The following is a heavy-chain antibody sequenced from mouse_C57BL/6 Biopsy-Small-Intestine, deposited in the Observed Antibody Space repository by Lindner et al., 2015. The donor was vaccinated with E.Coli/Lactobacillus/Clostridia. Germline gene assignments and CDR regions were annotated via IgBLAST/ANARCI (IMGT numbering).Heavy chain of an antibody. V-gene: IGHV1-7*01. D-gene: IGHD2-5*01. CDR3: ARSIYYSNYEDAMDY. J-gene: IGHJ4*01. Sequence: VQLQESGAELAKPGASVKLSCKASGYTFTSYWMHWVKQRPGQGLEWIGYINPSSGYTNYNQRFKDRATLTADKSSSTAYMQLSSLTYEDSAVYYCARSIYYSNYEDAMDYWGQGTSVTVSS. CDR1: GYTFTSYW. CDR2: INPSSGYT.